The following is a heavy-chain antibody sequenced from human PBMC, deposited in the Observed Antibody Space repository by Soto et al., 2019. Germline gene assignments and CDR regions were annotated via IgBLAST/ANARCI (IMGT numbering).Heavy chain of an antibody. CDR3: AKGSSGWYGEDAFDI. CDR1: GFTFSSYA. Sequence: PAGSLRLSCAASGFTFSSYAMTWARQTPGKGLEWVSAISGSGGSTYYADSVKGRFTISRDNSKNTLYLQMNSLRAEDTAVYYCAKGSSGWYGEDAFDIWGQGTMVTVSS. CDR2: ISGSGGST. J-gene: IGHJ3*02. V-gene: IGHV3-23*01. D-gene: IGHD6-19*01.